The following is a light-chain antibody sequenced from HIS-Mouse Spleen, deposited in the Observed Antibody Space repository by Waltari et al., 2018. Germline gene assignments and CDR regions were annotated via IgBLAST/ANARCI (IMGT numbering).Light chain of an antibody. J-gene: IGKJ2*01. CDR2: AAS. Sequence: DIQMTQSPSSLSDSVGDRVTITFRARQSISSYLNWYQQKPGKAPKVPIYAASSLQSGVPSRFSVSGSGTDFTLTISSLQPEDFATYYCQQSYSTPNTFGQGTKLEIK. V-gene: IGKV1-39*01. CDR1: QSISSY. CDR3: QQSYSTPNT.